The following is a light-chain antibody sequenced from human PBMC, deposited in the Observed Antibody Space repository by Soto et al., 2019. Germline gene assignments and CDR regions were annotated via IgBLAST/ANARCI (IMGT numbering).Light chain of an antibody. CDR2: EVF. CDR3: CSYAGSSTSYV. Sequence: QSALTQPASVSGSPGQSITISCTGTGSDIGTYDLVSWYQQHPGKAPRLMIYEVFKRPSGVSARFSGSKSGITASLTISGLQAEDEADYFCCSYAGSSTSYVFGPGTKLTVL. J-gene: IGLJ1*01. V-gene: IGLV2-23*02. CDR1: GSDIGTYDL.